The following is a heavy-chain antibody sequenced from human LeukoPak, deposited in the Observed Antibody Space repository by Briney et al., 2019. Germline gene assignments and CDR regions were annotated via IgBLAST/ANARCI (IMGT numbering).Heavy chain of an antibody. D-gene: IGHD5-12*01. V-gene: IGHV1-3*01. CDR2: INGGNGNT. Sequence: GASVKVSCKASGYTFTSYAMQWVRQAPGQRLEWMGWINGGNGNTKYSQKFQGRVTITRDTSASTAHMELSSLRSEDTAVYYCARDGDIVGVFCYYYYMDVWGKGTTVTVSS. J-gene: IGHJ6*03. CDR3: ARDGDIVGVFCYYYYMDV. CDR1: GYTFTSYA.